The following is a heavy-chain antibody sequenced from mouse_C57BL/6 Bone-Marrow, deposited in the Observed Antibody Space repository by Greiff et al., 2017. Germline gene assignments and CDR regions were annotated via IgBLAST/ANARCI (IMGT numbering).Heavy chain of an antibody. CDR1: GFTFSSYA. J-gene: IGHJ2*01. Sequence: EVQRVESGGGLVKPGGSLKLSCAASGFTFSSYAMSWVRQTPEKRLEWVATISDGGSYTYYPDNVKGRFTISRDNAKNNLYLQMSRLKSEDTAMYYCARDGNPFDYWGQGTTLTVSS. CDR2: ISDGGSYT. V-gene: IGHV5-4*01. D-gene: IGHD2-1*01. CDR3: ARDGNPFDY.